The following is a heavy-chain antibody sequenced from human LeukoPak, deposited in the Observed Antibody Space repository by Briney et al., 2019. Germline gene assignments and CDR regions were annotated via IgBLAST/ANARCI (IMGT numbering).Heavy chain of an antibody. CDR3: ARDQVGGGYYYMDV. D-gene: IGHD2-15*01. Sequence: SETLSLTCTVSGGSISSSSYYWSWIRQPPGKGLEWIGYIYYSGSTNYNPSLKSRVTISVDTSKNQFSLKLSSVTAADTAVYYCARDQVGGGYYYMDVWGKGTTVTVSS. CDR1: GGSISSSSYY. V-gene: IGHV4-61*01. CDR2: IYYSGST. J-gene: IGHJ6*03.